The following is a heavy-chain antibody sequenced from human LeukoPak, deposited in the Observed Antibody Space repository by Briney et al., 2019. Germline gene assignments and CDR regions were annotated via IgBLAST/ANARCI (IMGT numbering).Heavy chain of an antibody. CDR3: AREWRATFDY. V-gene: IGHV3-7*01. J-gene: IGHJ4*02. Sequence: GGSLRLSCADSGFTFSSYWMSWVRQAAGKGLEWVANIKQDGSEKYYVDSVKGRFTISRDNAKNSLYLQMNSLRAEDTAVYYCAREWRATFDYWGQGILVTVSS. D-gene: IGHD1-26*01. CDR1: GFTFSSYW. CDR2: IKQDGSEK.